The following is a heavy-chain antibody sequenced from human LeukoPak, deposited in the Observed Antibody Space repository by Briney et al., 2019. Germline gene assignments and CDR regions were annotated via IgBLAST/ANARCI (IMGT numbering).Heavy chain of an antibody. D-gene: IGHD2-2*01. J-gene: IGHJ4*02. Sequence: SVKVSCKASGGTFSSYAISWVRQAPGQGLEWMGGIIPIFGTANYAQKFQGRVTITTDESTSTAYMELSSLRSEDTAVYYCARLAAASGGFLEFDCWGQGTLVTVSS. CDR1: GGTFSSYA. CDR2: IIPIFGTA. V-gene: IGHV1-69*05. CDR3: ARLAAASGGFLEFDC.